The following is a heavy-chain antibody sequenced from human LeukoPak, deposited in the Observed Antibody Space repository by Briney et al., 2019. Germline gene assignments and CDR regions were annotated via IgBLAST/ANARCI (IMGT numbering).Heavy chain of an antibody. CDR2: ISPDGSAK. D-gene: IGHD3-16*01. Sequence: GGSLRLSCGASGFTFSHHWMSWVRQAPGKGLEWMANISPDGSAKFYVDSVKGRFTISRDNAKSSLYLQLNSLRAEDTAVYFCARGGGLDVWGQGATVTVSS. V-gene: IGHV3-7*03. J-gene: IGHJ6*02. CDR3: ARGGGLDV. CDR1: GFTFSHHW.